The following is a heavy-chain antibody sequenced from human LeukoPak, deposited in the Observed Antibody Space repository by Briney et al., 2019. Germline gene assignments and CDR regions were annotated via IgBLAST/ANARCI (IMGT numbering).Heavy chain of an antibody. Sequence: ASVKVSCKASGYTFTAYYMHWVRQAPGQGLEWMGWVNPNNGGTNYAQKFQSRVTMTRDTSIRTAYMELSRLRSDDTAVYYCASTSTGYYYYYMDVWGKGTTVTVSS. J-gene: IGHJ6*03. D-gene: IGHD4-11*01. CDR1: GYTFTAYY. V-gene: IGHV1-2*02. CDR3: ASTSTGYYYYYMDV. CDR2: VNPNNGGT.